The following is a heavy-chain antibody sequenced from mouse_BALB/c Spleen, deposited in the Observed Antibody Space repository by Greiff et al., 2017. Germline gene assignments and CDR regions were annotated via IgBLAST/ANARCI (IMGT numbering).Heavy chain of an antibody. Sequence: QVQLQQSGAELVRPGTSVKISCKASGYTFTNYWLGWVKQRPGHGFEGIGDIYPGGGYTNYNEKFKGKATLTADTSSSTAYMQLSSLTSEDSAVYFCARIRDHGGFAYWGQGTLVTVSA. CDR1: GYTFTNYW. CDR2: IYPGGGYT. D-gene: IGHD1-1*01. V-gene: IGHV1-63*02. CDR3: ARIRDHGGFAY. J-gene: IGHJ3*01.